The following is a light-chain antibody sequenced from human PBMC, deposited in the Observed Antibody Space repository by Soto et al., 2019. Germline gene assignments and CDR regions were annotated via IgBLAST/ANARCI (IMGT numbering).Light chain of an antibody. Sequence: QSALTQPASVSGSPGQSITISCTGTSSDVGGYNYVSWYQQHPGKAPKLMIYEVSNRSSGVSNRFSGSKSGNTASLTISGLQAEDEADYYCSSYTSSSTLEVFGTGTKLTVL. CDR3: SSYTSSSTLEV. J-gene: IGLJ1*01. V-gene: IGLV2-14*01. CDR1: SSDVGGYNY. CDR2: EVS.